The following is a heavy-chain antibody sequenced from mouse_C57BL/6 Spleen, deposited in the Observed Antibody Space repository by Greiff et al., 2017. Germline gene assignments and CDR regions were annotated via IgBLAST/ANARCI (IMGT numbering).Heavy chain of an antibody. CDR3: ARSPPGFEAMDY. Sequence: VQLQQPGAELVRPGSSVKLSCKASGYTFTSYWMHWVKQRPIQGLEWIGNIDPSDSETHYNQQFKDKATLTVDKSSSTAYMQLSSLTSEDAAVYYCARSPPGFEAMDYWGQGTSVTVSS. V-gene: IGHV1-52*01. J-gene: IGHJ4*01. CDR1: GYTFTSYW. CDR2: IDPSDSET.